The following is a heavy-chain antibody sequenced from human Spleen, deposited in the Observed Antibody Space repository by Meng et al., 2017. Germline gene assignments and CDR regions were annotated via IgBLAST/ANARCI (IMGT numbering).Heavy chain of an antibody. CDR3: AKGYRSGWSRPLPDT. CDR2: IWYDGRNQ. CDR1: GFVFSTDG. V-gene: IGHV3-33*06. Sequence: SCAASGFVFSTDGMHWVRQAPGKGLEWVAMIWYDGRNQHYADSVKGRFTISRDNSRNTVSLQMNNLRADDTAVYYCAKGYRSGWSRPLPDTWGQGTLVTVSS. J-gene: IGHJ5*02. D-gene: IGHD6-19*01.